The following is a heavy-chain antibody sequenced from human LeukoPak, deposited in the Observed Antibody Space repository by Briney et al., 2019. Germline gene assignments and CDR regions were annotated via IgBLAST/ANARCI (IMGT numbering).Heavy chain of an antibody. CDR1: GGSISGNSYY. D-gene: IGHD4/OR15-4a*01. Sequence: SETLFLTCTVSGGSISGNSYYWGWIRQPPGKGLEWIGTIYYSGSTFYNPSLKSRVTISVDTSKNQFSLKVSSVTAADTAVYYCTRLKDFANADHWGQGTLVTVSS. J-gene: IGHJ4*02. CDR2: IYYSGST. V-gene: IGHV4-39*01. CDR3: TRLKDFANADH.